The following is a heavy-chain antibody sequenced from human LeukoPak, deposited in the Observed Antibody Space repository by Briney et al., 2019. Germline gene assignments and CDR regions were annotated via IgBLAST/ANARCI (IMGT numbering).Heavy chain of an antibody. CDR1: GFTVSSNY. V-gene: IGHV3-53*01. J-gene: IGHJ5*02. CDR2: IYSGGST. CDR3: ARVRDYGWFDP. D-gene: IGHD3-16*01. Sequence: GGSLRLSCAASGFTVSSNYMSWVRQAPGKGLEWVSVIYSGGSTYYADSVKGRFTIPRDNSKNTLYLQMNSLRAEDTAVYYCARVRDYGWFDPWGQGTLVTVSS.